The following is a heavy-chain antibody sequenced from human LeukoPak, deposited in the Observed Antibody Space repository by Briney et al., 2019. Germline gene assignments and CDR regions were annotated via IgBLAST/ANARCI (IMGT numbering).Heavy chain of an antibody. V-gene: IGHV1-8*01. D-gene: IGHD3-10*01. Sequence: ASVKVSCKASGYTFTGYDIDWVRQATGQGLEWMGWMNPNSGNTGYAQRFQGRVTMTRNTSISTAYMELSSLRSEDTAVYCCARGITMIRGIIRGWFDPWGQGTLVTVSS. J-gene: IGHJ5*02. CDR1: GYTFTGYD. CDR3: ARGITMIRGIIRGWFDP. CDR2: MNPNSGNT.